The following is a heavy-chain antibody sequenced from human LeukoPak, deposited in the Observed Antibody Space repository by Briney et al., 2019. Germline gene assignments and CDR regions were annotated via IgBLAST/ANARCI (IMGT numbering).Heavy chain of an antibody. Sequence: PSETLSLTCAVYGGSFSGYYWSWIRQPPGKGLEWIGEINHSGSTNYNPSLKSRVTISVDTSKNQFSLKLSSVTAADTAVYYCARPFSYGGKIGPYYFDYSGQGTLVTVSS. CDR1: GGSFSGYY. J-gene: IGHJ4*02. V-gene: IGHV4-34*01. D-gene: IGHD4-23*01. CDR2: INHSGST. CDR3: ARPFSYGGKIGPYYFDY.